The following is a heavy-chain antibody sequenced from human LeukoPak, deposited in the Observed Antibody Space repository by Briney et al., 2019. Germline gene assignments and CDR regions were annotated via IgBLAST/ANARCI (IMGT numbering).Heavy chain of an antibody. Sequence: ASVKVSCKASGYTFTSYGISWVRQAPGQGLEWMGWINPNSGGTNYAQKFQGRVTMTRDTSISTAYMELSRLKSDDTAVYYCAKEARIATGGLDYWGQGTLVTVSS. CDR2: INPNSGGT. CDR3: AKEARIATGGLDY. CDR1: GYTFTSYG. J-gene: IGHJ4*02. V-gene: IGHV1-2*02. D-gene: IGHD6-13*01.